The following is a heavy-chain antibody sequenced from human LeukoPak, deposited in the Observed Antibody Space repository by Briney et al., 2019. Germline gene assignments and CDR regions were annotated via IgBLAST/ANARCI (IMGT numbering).Heavy chain of an antibody. V-gene: IGHV3-74*01. D-gene: IGHD6-6*01. CDR1: GFSFSGHW. CDR2: ISPTESTT. CDR3: ARGPNSNWSGLDF. Sequence: GGSLRLSCTASGFSFSGHWMHWARQLPGKGLVWVSRISPTESTTSYADSVKGRFTVSRDNAKNTLYPQVNNLRAEDTAVYYCARGPNSNWSGLDFWGQGTLLTVSS. J-gene: IGHJ4*02.